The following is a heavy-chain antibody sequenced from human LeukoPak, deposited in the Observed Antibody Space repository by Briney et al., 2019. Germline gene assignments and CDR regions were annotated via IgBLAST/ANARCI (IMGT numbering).Heavy chain of an antibody. J-gene: IGHJ3*02. Sequence: PGGSLRLSCTASGFTFSGYEMNWVRQAPGRGLEWVSYISSSGNSIYYADSVKGRFTISRDNAKNSLYLQMNSLRAEDTAVYFCAREISYGDYPSGDAFDNWGQGTMVTVSS. CDR2: ISSSGNSI. CDR1: GFTFSGYE. CDR3: AREISYGDYPSGDAFDN. V-gene: IGHV3-48*03. D-gene: IGHD4-17*01.